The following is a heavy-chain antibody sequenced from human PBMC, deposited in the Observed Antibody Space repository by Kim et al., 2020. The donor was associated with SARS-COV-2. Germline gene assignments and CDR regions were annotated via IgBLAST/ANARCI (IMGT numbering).Heavy chain of an antibody. V-gene: IGHV3-11*01. CDR2: ISSSGSTI. J-gene: IGHJ3*02. CDR1: GFTFSDYY. D-gene: IGHD6-19*01. Sequence: GGSLRLSCAASGFTFSDYYMSWIRQAPGKGLEWVSYISSSGSTIYYADSVKGRFTISRDNAKNSLYLQMNSLRAEDTAVYYCARMTMTQWLVRLGRRPDAFDIWGQGTMVTVSS. CDR3: ARMTMTQWLVRLGRRPDAFDI.